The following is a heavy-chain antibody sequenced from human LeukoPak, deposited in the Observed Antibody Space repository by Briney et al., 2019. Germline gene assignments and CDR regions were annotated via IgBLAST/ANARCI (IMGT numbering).Heavy chain of an antibody. CDR1: GFTFSSYS. Sequence: PGGSLRLSCAASGFTFSSYSMNWLRQAPGKGLEWVSYISGSSSTIYYADSVKGRFTISRDNAKNSLYLQMNSLRAEDTAVYYCATPFDYWGQGTLVTVSS. CDR3: ATPFDY. CDR2: ISGSSSTI. V-gene: IGHV3-48*01. J-gene: IGHJ4*02.